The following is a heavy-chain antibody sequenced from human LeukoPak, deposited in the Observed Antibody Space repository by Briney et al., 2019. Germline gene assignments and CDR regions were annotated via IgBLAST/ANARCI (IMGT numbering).Heavy chain of an antibody. CDR3: VRVFLESLTAGYFDH. Sequence: PGRSLRLSCTASGFTFTSYAMHWVRQAPGKGLEWVAVISYDASNKYYADSVKGRFTISRDNSKDTVYLQMNSLRDEDSATYYCVRVFLESLTAGYFDHWGQGTLVTVSP. CDR1: GFTFTSYA. D-gene: IGHD3-3*01. V-gene: IGHV3-30*04. J-gene: IGHJ4*02. CDR2: ISYDASNK.